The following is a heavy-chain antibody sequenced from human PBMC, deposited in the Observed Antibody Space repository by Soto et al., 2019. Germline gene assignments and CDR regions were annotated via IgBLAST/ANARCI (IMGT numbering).Heavy chain of an antibody. D-gene: IGHD5-12*01. Sequence: QVQLVQSGAEVKKPGSSVKVSCKASGGTFSSYTISWVRQAPGQGLEWIGRIIPILGIANYAQKFQGRVTITADKSTSTAYMELSSLRSEDTAVYYCARDEEATITSYYYYYMDVWGKGTTVTVSS. V-gene: IGHV1-69*08. J-gene: IGHJ6*03. CDR3: ARDEEATITSYYYYYMDV. CDR1: GGTFSSYT. CDR2: IIPILGIA.